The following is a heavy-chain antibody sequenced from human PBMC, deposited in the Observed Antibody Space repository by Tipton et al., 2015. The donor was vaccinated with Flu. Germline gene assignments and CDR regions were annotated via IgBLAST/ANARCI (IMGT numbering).Heavy chain of an antibody. CDR2: SGST. J-gene: IGHJ6*02. CDR3: ARLKLFAQVNHSYYYGLDV. CDR1: GDSISRFY. D-gene: IGHD3/OR15-3a*01. V-gene: IGHV4-59*08. Sequence: TLSLTCTVSGDSISRFYWSWIRQPPGKGLEWIGYSGSTNYNPSLKNRVTISLDTSKNQFSLQLKSVTASDTAVYYCARLKLFAQVNHSYYYGLDVWGQGTTVTVS.